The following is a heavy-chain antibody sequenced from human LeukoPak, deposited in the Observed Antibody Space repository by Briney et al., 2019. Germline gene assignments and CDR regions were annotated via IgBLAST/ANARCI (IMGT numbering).Heavy chain of an antibody. CDR2: ISGSGGST. J-gene: IGHJ4*02. V-gene: IGHV3-23*01. D-gene: IGHD3-22*01. CDR1: GFTFSSYW. Sequence: PGGSLRLSCVASGFTFSSYWMSWVRQAPGKGLEWVSAISGSGGSTYYADSVKGRFTISRDNSKNTLYLQMNSLRAEDTAVYYCAKDVAYYDSSGYYGEWDYWGQGTLVTVSS. CDR3: AKDVAYYDSSGYYGEWDY.